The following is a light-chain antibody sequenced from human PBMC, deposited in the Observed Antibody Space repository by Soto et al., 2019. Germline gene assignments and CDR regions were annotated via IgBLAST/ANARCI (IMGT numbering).Light chain of an antibody. J-gene: IGKJ4*01. V-gene: IGKV3-11*01. Sequence: EIVLTQSPATLSLSPGERATLSCRASQSVSSFLAWYQQEPGQAPRLLIYDASIRATGIPARFSGSGSGTDFTLTISSLEPEDFAVYYCQQGSNWPPGLTFGGGTKVDIK. CDR1: QSVSSF. CDR2: DAS. CDR3: QQGSNWPPGLT.